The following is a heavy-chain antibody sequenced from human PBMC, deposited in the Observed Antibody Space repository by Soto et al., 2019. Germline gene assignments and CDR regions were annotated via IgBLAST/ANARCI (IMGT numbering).Heavy chain of an antibody. V-gene: IGHV4-30-4*01. J-gene: IGHJ5*01. Sequence: SETLSLTCSVSGDSISNLDYFWAWIRQPPGQALEYIGYIYKSATTYYNPSFESRVVISVDTSKSQFSLNVTSVTAADTAVYFCARGRYCLTGRCFPNWFDSWGQGALVTVSS. CDR3: ARGRYCLTGRCFPNWFDS. CDR2: IYKSATT. CDR1: GDSISNLDYF. D-gene: IGHD7-27*01.